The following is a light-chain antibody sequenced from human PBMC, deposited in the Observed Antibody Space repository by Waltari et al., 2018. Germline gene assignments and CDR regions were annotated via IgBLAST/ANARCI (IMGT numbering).Light chain of an antibody. CDR2: GAS. J-gene: IGKJ1*01. Sequence: EIVMTQSPATLSVSPGERATLACRASQSGSSNLAWYQQKPGQAPRLLIYGASTRATGIPATFSGSGSRTEFTLTISSMQSEDFAVYYCQQYNNWPLTFGQGTKVEIK. CDR3: QQYNNWPLT. CDR1: QSGSSN. V-gene: IGKV3-15*01.